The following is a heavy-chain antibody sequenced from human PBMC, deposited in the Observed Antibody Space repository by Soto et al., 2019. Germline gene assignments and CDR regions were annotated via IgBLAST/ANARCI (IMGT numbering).Heavy chain of an antibody. CDR3: AIGHWLGC. J-gene: IGHJ4*02. Sequence: ELQLVDSGGALFQPGESLRLSCAASGFTFSDDFMTWVRQGPGKGLEWVATIKQDGNERYSVDSVKGRLTIPRDNATNALYLHLNALRAEDTAVYYCAIGHWLGCWGQGPLVTVSS. CDR1: GFTFSDDF. D-gene: IGHD6-19*01. V-gene: IGHV3-7*01. CDR2: IKQDGNER.